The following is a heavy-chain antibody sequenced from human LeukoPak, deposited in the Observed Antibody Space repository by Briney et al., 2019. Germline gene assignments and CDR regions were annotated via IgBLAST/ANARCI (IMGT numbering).Heavy chain of an antibody. D-gene: IGHD3-3*01. V-gene: IGHV1-2*02. CDR1: GYTFTVYY. CDR2: INSNRGGT. CDR3: ARDHGDDAFDI. J-gene: IGHJ3*02. Sequence: ASVKVSCRASGYTFTVYYLHWVRQAPGQGLEWMGWINSNRGGTNYAQKFQGRVTMTRDTSISTAYMELRSVRSDDTAVYYCARDHGDDAFDIWGPGTMVTVSS.